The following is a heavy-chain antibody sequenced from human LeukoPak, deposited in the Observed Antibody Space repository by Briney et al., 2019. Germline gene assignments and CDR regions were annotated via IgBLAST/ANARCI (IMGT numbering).Heavy chain of an antibody. D-gene: IGHD1-26*01. V-gene: IGHV1-2*02. Sequence: ASVKVSCKASQYSLTGYFIHWVRQAPGPGLEWMGRINPKSGDTNYEPTFQARVTLTRDTSSSTAYMELSGLRSDDTAVYYCASTFSGDYPLIDDWGQGTLVTVSS. CDR2: INPKSGDT. CDR1: QYSLTGYF. CDR3: ASTFSGDYPLIDD. J-gene: IGHJ4*02.